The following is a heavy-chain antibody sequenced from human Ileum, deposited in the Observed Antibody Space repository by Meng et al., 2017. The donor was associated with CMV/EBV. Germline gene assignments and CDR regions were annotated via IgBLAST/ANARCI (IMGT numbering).Heavy chain of an antibody. J-gene: IGHJ4*02. V-gene: IGHV1-69*05. D-gene: IGHD3-3*01. Sequence: GTFSDSALNWGRLAPGHGLEWMGGSIPIFGTTYFAQNFQGGVTITTDESTGTAFLEVSSLRSEDTAVYYCARDRARAIFGVVHLDYWGQGTLVTVSS. CDR1: GTFSDSA. CDR3: ARDRARAIFGVVHLDY. CDR2: SIPIFGTT.